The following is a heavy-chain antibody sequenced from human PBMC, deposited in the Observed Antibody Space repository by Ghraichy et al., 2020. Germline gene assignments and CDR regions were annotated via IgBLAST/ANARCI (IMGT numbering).Heavy chain of an antibody. CDR3: VRNHRFYSYKFDSFGYCLWDT. CDR1: GFVFRSYW. J-gene: IGHJ5*02. D-gene: IGHD3-22*01. CDR2: ISQDGSEQ. V-gene: IGHV3-7*03. Sequence: GGSLRLSCSASGFVFRSYWMSWVRQAPGKGLEWVAHISQDGSEQFYGDAVKGRFTIARDNAENFVYLQMNSLSAEDTAAYYCVRNHRFYSYKFDSFGYCLWDTWGQGTQVTVTS.